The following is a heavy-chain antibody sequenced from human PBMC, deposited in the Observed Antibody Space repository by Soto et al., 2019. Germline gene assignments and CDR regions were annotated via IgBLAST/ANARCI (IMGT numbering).Heavy chain of an antibody. CDR3: ARGDYYDSSGYLYYFDY. CDR2: IWYDGSNK. Sequence: QVQLVESGGGVVQPGRSLRLSCAASGFTFSSYGMHWVRQAPGKGLEWVAVIWYDGSNKYYADSVKGRFTISRDNSKNPLYLQMNSLRAEDTAVYYCARGDYYDSSGYLYYFDYWGQGTLVTVSS. J-gene: IGHJ4*02. CDR1: GFTFSSYG. D-gene: IGHD3-22*01. V-gene: IGHV3-33*01.